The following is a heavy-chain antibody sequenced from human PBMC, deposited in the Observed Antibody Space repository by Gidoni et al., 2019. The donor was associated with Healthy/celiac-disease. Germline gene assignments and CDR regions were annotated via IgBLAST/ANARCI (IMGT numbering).Heavy chain of an antibody. CDR2: ISSSGSTI. D-gene: IGHD3-22*01. CDR3: ARGRPYYDQDAFDI. J-gene: IGHJ3*02. Sequence: QVQLVESGGGLVKPGGSLRLTCAASGFTSSDYYMSLIRQAPGKGLEWVSYISSSGSTIYYAASVKGRFTISRDNAKNSLYLQMNSLRAEDTAVYYCARGRPYYDQDAFDIWGQGTMVTVSS. CDR1: GFTSSDYY. V-gene: IGHV3-11*01.